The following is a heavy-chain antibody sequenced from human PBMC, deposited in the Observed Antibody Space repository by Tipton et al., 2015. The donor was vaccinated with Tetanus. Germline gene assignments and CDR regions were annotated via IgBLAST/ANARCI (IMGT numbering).Heavy chain of an antibody. CDR2: IYYSGST. CDR1: GGSISSGGYY. D-gene: IGHD3-10*01. Sequence: TLSLTCTVSGGSISSGGYYWSWIRQHPGKGLEWIGYIYYSGSTYYNPSLKSRVTISVDTSKNQFSLKLSSVTAADTAVYYCAPQTPGGSGSYYKSYYFDYWGQGTLVTVSS. CDR3: APQTPGGSGSYYKSYYFDY. J-gene: IGHJ4*02. V-gene: IGHV4-31*03.